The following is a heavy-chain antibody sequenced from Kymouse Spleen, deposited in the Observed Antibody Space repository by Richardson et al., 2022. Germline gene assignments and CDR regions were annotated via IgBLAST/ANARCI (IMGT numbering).Heavy chain of an antibody. CDR2: IKSKTDGGTT. CDR1: GFTFSNAW. V-gene: IGHV3-15*01. D-gene: IGHD5-12*01. J-gene: IGHJ3*02. Sequence: EVQLVESGGGLVKPGGSLRLSCAASGFTFSNAWMSWVRQAPGKGLEWVGRIKSKTDGGTTDYAAPVKGRFTISRDDSKNTLYLQMNSLKTEDTAVYYCTTRRRGYSGYHDAFDIWGQGTMVTVSS. CDR3: TTRRRGYSGYHDAFDI.